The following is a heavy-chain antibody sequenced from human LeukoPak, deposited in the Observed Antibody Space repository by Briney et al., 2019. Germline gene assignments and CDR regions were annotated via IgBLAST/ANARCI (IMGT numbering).Heavy chain of an antibody. V-gene: IGHV1-69*04. D-gene: IGHD6-19*01. Sequence: SVKVSCKASGGTFSSYAISWVRQAPGQGLEWMGRIIPIFGIANYAQEVQGRVTITADKSTSTAYLEMSSLRAEDTAVYYCVTSLAEAGTASAFDIWGHGKMVTVSS. CDR1: GGTFSSYA. CDR3: VTSLAEAGTASAFDI. J-gene: IGHJ3*02. CDR2: IIPIFGIA.